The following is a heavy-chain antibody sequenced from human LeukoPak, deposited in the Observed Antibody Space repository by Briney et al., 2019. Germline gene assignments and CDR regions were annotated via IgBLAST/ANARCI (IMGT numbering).Heavy chain of an antibody. J-gene: IGHJ4*02. D-gene: IGHD1-1*01. Sequence: GGSLRLSCVASGFSFSTSWMTWVRQAPGKGPEWVANIRKDGREIHYADSLKGRFTISRDNTKNSLFLQMNSLRAEDTGVYYCARDGDSWNDFDHWGQGTLVTVSS. CDR3: ARDGDSWNDFDH. CDR1: GFSFSTSW. V-gene: IGHV3-7*01. CDR2: IRKDGREI.